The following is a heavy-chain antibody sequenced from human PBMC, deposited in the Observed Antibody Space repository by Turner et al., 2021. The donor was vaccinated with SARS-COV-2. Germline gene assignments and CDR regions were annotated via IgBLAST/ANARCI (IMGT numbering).Heavy chain of an antibody. V-gene: IGHV4-39*01. CDR2: IFYRGST. CDR1: GDSIINSLYY. CDR3: ARTRPSYGDYAPDNYFDP. J-gene: IGHJ5*02. D-gene: IGHD4-17*01. Sequence: QLQLQESGPGLVKPSETLSLTCTVSGDSIINSLYYWGWLRQPPGKGLEWIGTIFYRGSTYYNPSLKSRVTISVDTSKNQFSLKLSSVTAADTAVYYCARTRPSYGDYAPDNYFDPWGQGTLVTVSS.